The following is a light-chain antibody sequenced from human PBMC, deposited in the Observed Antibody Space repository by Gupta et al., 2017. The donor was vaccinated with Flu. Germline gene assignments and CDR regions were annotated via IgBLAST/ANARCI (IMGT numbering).Light chain of an antibody. J-gene: IGLJ1*01. CDR3: RSYSASSSTV. CDR2: EVT. V-gene: IGLV2-23*02. CDR1: SSDVGSYNL. Sequence: TSSDVGSYNLVSWYQQHPGKAPKLIICEVTKRPSGISNRFSGSKSGSAASLTISGLQAEDEADYYCRSYSASSSTVVGTGTKVTVL.